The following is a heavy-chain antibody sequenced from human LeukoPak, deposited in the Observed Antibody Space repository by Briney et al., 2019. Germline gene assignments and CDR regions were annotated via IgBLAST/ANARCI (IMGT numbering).Heavy chain of an antibody. Sequence: GASLKISTKGSGYEFSRFWIGWVRKMPGKRLEWMGIIQPGDSDTRYSPSFEGQVTISVDKSISTFYLQWSSLTASDSALSYFARLRDYVWGNYRHDGWFDSWGQGTVVTVSS. D-gene: IGHD3-16*02. V-gene: IGHV5-51*01. CDR2: IQPGDSDT. CDR1: GYEFSRFW. CDR3: ARLRDYVWGNYRHDGWFDS. J-gene: IGHJ5*01.